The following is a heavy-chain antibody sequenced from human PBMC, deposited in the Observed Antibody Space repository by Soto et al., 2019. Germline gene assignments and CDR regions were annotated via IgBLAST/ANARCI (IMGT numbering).Heavy chain of an antibody. CDR2: ITDNGGST. J-gene: IGHJ4*02. D-gene: IGHD4-17*01. V-gene: IGHV3-23*01. CDR1: GFTFSRDG. CDR3: AKERATTTAFDY. Sequence: PGESLKISCAASGFTFSRDGMSWVRQAPGKGLEWVSLITDNGGSTYYADSVKGRFTISRDNTKNTIFLQMNSLRAEDTAVYYCAKERATTTAFDYWGQGALVTVSS.